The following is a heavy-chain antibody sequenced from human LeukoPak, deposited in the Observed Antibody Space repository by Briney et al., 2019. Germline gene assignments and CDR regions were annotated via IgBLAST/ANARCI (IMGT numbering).Heavy chain of an antibody. J-gene: IGHJ4*02. CDR1: GYTFTSYD. CDR3: ARQYCSSTSCRWEFDY. Sequence: RWASVKVSCKASGYTFTSYDINWVRQATGQGLEWMGWMNPNSGNTGYAQKFQGRVTITRNTSISTAYMELSSLRSEDTAVYYCARQYCSSTSCRWEFDYWGQGTLVTVSS. D-gene: IGHD2-2*01. CDR2: MNPNSGNT. V-gene: IGHV1-8*03.